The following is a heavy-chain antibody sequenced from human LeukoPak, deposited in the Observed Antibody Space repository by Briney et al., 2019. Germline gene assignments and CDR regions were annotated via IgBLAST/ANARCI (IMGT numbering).Heavy chain of an antibody. D-gene: IGHD4-17*01. J-gene: IGHJ3*02. CDR1: GFTFSSYA. Sequence: PGGSLRLSCAASGFTFSSYAMSWVRQAPGKGLEWVSVISGSGSSTFYADSVKGRFTISRDNAKRSLYLQMNSLRADDTAVYYCARDLYGDFFDPTPPPSAFDIWGQGTMVTVSS. CDR3: ARDLYGDFFDPTPPPSAFDI. V-gene: IGHV3-23*01. CDR2: ISGSGSST.